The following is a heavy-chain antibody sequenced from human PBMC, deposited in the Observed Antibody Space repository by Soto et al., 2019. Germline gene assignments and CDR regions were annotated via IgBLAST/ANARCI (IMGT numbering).Heavy chain of an antibody. CDR1: GFTFSRYW. CDR2: IKENGREI. J-gene: IGHJ4*02. D-gene: IGHD3-10*01. Sequence: EVQLVESGGGLAQPGGSLRLSCAASGFTFSRYWMHWVRQVPGKGLEWVANIKENGREIYYVDSVKGRFTISRDNAKNSLYLQMNSLRAEDTAVYYCVTDSSRGDFWGQGTLVTVSS. V-gene: IGHV3-7*01. CDR3: VTDSSRGDF.